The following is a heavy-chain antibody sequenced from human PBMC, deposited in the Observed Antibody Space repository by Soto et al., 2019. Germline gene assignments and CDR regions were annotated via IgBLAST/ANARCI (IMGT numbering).Heavy chain of an antibody. CDR2: VSSGGGT. J-gene: IGHJ4*02. V-gene: IGHV3-23*01. CDR3: AKRRGAGGHFDY. D-gene: IGHD2-15*01. CDR1: GFTVSTYA. Sequence: EVELLESGGGLVQPEGSLRLSCAASGFTVSTYAMGWVRQAPGKGLEWVSVVSSGGGTHYADSVKGRFTVSRDNSKNTLSLQMNSLRADDTAVYYCAKRRGAGGHFDYWGQGALFTVSS.